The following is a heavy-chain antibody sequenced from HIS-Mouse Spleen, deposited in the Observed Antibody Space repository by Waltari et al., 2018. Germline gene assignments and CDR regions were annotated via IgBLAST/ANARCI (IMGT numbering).Heavy chain of an antibody. CDR3: AREIPYSSSWYDWYFDL. CDR2: IYYSGRT. J-gene: IGHJ2*01. CDR1: GGSISSSSYY. Sequence: QLQLQESGPGLVKPSETLSLTCTFSGGSISSSSYYWGWIRQPPGKGLEWIGGIYYSGRTYSNPPLKSRVTISVATSKNQFSLKLSSVTAADTAVYYCAREIPYSSSWYDWYFDLWGRGTLVTVSS. V-gene: IGHV4-39*07. D-gene: IGHD6-13*01.